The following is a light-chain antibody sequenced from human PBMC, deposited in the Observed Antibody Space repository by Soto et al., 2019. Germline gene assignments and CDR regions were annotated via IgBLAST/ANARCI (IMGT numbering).Light chain of an antibody. CDR3: QQTYSTLSIT. V-gene: IGKV1-39*01. CDR2: AAS. CDR1: ESIARH. Sequence: DIQMTQSPSSLSASVGDRVTITCRASESIARHLNWYQQKPGKAPKLLIYAASSLQNGVPSRFRCGGSGTDFTLPISNLQPEEFATYYSQQTYSTLSITFGQGTRLEIK. J-gene: IGKJ5*01.